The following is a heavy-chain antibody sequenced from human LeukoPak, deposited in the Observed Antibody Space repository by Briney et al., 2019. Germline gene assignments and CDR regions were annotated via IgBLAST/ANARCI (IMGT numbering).Heavy chain of an antibody. D-gene: IGHD3-22*01. CDR1: GGSISSYY. CDR3: ARGGDSSGYKDFQH. J-gene: IGHJ1*01. CDR2: IYYSGST. Sequence: SETLSLTCTVSGGSISSYYWSWIRQPPGKGLEWIGYIYYSGSTNYNPSLKSRVTISVDTSKNQFSLKLSSVTAADTAVDYCARGGDSSGYKDFQHWGQGTLVTVSS. V-gene: IGHV4-59*01.